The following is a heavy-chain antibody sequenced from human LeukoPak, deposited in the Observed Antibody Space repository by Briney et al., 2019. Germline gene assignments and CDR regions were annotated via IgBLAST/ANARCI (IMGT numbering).Heavy chain of an antibody. Sequence: GGALRLSCAASGFTFSSYAMGWVRRAPGKGLEWVSGITGSGDSTPYADFVKGRFTISRDNSKNTLYLQMNSLRDEDTAIYCCAKYIPSWFYFDYWGRGTLATVSS. CDR2: ITGSGDST. CDR1: GFTFSSYA. D-gene: IGHD6-13*01. CDR3: AKYIPSWFYFDY. V-gene: IGHV3-23*01. J-gene: IGHJ4*02.